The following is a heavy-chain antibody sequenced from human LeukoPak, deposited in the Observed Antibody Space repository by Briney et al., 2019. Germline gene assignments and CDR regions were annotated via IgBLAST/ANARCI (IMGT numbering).Heavy chain of an antibody. Sequence: KPSGTLSLTCTVSGDSISTSTYYWGWIRQAPGKGLEWIGSIYYSGSTYYNPSLKSRVTKSVDKSKNQFSLKLSSVTAADTAVYFCARNLQVLSPRKPDYYFYYMDVWGKGTTVTVSS. D-gene: IGHD2-2*01. CDR3: ARNLQVLSPRKPDYYFYYMDV. CDR2: IYYSGST. J-gene: IGHJ6*03. CDR1: GDSISTSTYY. V-gene: IGHV4-39*07.